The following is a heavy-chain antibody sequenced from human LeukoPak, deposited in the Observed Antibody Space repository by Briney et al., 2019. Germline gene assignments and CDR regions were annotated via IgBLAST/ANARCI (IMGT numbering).Heavy chain of an antibody. V-gene: IGHV5-51*01. CDR1: GYSFTSYW. J-gene: IGHJ3*02. Sequence: GESLKISCKGSGYSFTSYWIGWVRQMPGKGLEWMGIIYPGDSDTRYSPSFQGQVTISADKSISTAYLQWSSLKASDTAMYYCARRPPGYRSGGSCYSNAFDIWGQGTMVTVSS. CDR3: ARRPPGYRSGGSCYSNAFDI. CDR2: IYPGDSDT. D-gene: IGHD2-15*01.